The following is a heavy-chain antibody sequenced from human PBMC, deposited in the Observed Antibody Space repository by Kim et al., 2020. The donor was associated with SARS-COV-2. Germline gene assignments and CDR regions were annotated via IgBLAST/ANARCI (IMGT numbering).Heavy chain of an antibody. Sequence: SVKVSCKASGFTFTSSAVQWVRQARGQRLEWIGWIVVGSGNTNYAQKFQERVTITRDMSTSTAYMELSSLRSEDTAVYYCAAGGPSSSPTPLDYWGQGTLVTVSS. CDR1: GFTFTSSA. CDR2: IVVGSGNT. CDR3: AAGGPSSSPTPLDY. V-gene: IGHV1-58*01. D-gene: IGHD6-13*01. J-gene: IGHJ4*02.